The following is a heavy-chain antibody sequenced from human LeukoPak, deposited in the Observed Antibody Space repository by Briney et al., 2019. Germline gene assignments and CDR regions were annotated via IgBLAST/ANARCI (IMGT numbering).Heavy chain of an antibody. D-gene: IGHD3-22*01. V-gene: IGHV4-59*11. J-gene: IGHJ4*02. CDR2: ISDSGST. Sequence: PSETLSLTCVVSGGSLSTHHWSWIRQSPGRGLEWIGYISDSGSTNYNPSLKSRVTISVDTSKNQFSLMLSSVTAADTAVYYCARGYDSNAYYPFNYWGQGTLVTVSS. CDR3: ARGYDSNAYYPFNY. CDR1: GGSLSTHH.